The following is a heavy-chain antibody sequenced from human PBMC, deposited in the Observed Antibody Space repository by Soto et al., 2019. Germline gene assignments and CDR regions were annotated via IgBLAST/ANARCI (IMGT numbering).Heavy chain of an antibody. J-gene: IGHJ4*02. CDR3: VKGGGDGRKAFDY. Sequence: EVQLVESGGGLVQPGGSLRLSCTASGFTFISYNMEWVRQAPGRGLEWVASISGGSGFIYYADSLKGRFIISRDNAKNSVFLQMISLRDEDTAVYSCVKGGGDGRKAFDYWGQGVLVTVSS. V-gene: IGHV3-48*02. CDR2: ISGGSGFI. D-gene: IGHD3-16*01. CDR1: GFTFISYN.